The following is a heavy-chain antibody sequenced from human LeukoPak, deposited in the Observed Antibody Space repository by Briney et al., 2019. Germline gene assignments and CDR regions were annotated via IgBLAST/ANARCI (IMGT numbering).Heavy chain of an antibody. CDR3: AKEAVGSLGEFPY. Sequence: GGSLRLSCAASGFTVSNNYMSWVRQAPGKGLEWVSISYSDSNTNYADSVKGRFTISRDNSKNTLYLQMNSLRAEDTAVYYCAKEAVGSLGEFPYWGQGTLVTVSS. CDR2: SYSDSNT. D-gene: IGHD3-10*01. V-gene: IGHV3-53*01. J-gene: IGHJ4*02. CDR1: GFTVSNNY.